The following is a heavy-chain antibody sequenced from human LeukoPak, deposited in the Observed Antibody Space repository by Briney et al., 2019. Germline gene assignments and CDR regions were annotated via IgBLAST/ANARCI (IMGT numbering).Heavy chain of an antibody. J-gene: IGHJ4*02. CDR2: IGYIETNI. CDR3: AKDQGGCIYGCDY. D-gene: IGHD5-18*01. CDR1: GFTFSSFG. V-gene: IGHV3-30*02. Sequence: GGSLRLSCAASGFTFSSFGLHWVRQAPGKGLEWVAFIGYIETNIHYADSVKGRFTISRDNAKNTLYLQMNSLRIEDTALYYCAKDQGGCIYGCDYWGQGNLVSVSS.